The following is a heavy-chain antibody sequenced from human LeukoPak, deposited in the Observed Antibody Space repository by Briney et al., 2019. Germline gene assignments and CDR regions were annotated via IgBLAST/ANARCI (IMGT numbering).Heavy chain of an antibody. CDR3: ARALSI. CDR2: IYHSGNT. Sequence: SGTLSLTCVVSGGSISSSSWWTWVRQPPGKGLEWIGEIYHSGNTNYNPSLKSRVSISVDKSKNQFSLKLISVTAADTAVYYCARALSIWGQEPWSPSPQ. CDR1: GGSISSSSW. D-gene: IGHD2-21*01. J-gene: IGHJ4*01. V-gene: IGHV4-4*02.